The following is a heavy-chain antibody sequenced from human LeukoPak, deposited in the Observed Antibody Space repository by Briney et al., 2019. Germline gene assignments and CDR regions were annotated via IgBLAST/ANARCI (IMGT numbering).Heavy chain of an antibody. J-gene: IGHJ6*02. CDR3: AASTIVVVTHYYYYYGMDV. V-gene: IGHV4-34*01. Sequence: SETLSLTCAVYGGSFSGYYWSWIRQPPGKGLEWIGEINHSGSTNYNPSLKSRVTISVDTSKNQFSLKLSSVTAVDTAVYYCAASTIVVVTHYYYYYGMDVWGQGTTVTVSS. D-gene: IGHD3-22*01. CDR2: INHSGST. CDR1: GGSFSGYY.